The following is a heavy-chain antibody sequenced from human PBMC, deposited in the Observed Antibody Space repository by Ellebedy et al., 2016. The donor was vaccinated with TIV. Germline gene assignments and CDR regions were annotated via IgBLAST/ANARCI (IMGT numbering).Heavy chain of an antibody. D-gene: IGHD1-26*01. CDR2: ISFDGSEK. CDR3: AKSKSTYIVGADPFES. J-gene: IGHJ4*02. V-gene: IGHV3-30*18. CDR1: GFTFRNYD. Sequence: GESLKISCSASGFTFRNYDMLWVRQAPGKGLEWVALISFDGSEKYYVESVKGRFTISRDNSKNTLYLQVNSLRAEDTAVYYCAKSKSTYIVGADPFESWGQGTLVTVSS.